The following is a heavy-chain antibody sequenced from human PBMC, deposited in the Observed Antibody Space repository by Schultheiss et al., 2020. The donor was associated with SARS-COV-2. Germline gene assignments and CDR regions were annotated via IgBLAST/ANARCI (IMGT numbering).Heavy chain of an antibody. V-gene: IGHV4-34*01. Sequence: SETLSLTCAVYGGSFSGYYWSWIRQPPGKGLEWIGEINHSGSTNYNPSLKSRVTISVDTSKNQFSLKLSSVTAADTAVYYCARGGLGGIAARRVYYYYYMDGWGKGTTVTVSS. D-gene: IGHD6-6*01. J-gene: IGHJ6*03. CDR2: INHSGST. CDR1: GGSFSGYY. CDR3: ARGGLGGIAARRVYYYYYMDG.